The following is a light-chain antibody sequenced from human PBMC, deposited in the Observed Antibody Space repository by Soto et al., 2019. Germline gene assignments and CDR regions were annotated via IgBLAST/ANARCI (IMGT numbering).Light chain of an antibody. CDR2: AAS. CDR1: QGIRND. Sequence: AIQMTQSPSSLSASVGDRVTITCRASQGIRNDLGLYQQKPGQAPKLLIFAASSLQVGVPSRFSGSGSGTDFTLTISSLQPEDFATYYCLQNSDYPPTFGPGTKV. J-gene: IGKJ3*01. CDR3: LQNSDYPPT. V-gene: IGKV1-6*01.